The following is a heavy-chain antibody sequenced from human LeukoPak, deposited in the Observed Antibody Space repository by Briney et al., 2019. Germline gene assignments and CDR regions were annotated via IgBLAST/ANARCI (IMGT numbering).Heavy chain of an antibody. D-gene: IGHD3-10*01. CDR2: IIPIFGTA. CDR3: ARRGGRRDYFDY. V-gene: IGHV1-69*05. J-gene: IGHJ4*02. Sequence: ASVKVSCKASGGTFSSYAISWVRQAPGQGLEWMGGIIPIFGTANYAQKFQGRVTITTDESTSTAYMELSSLRSEGTAVYYCARRGGRRDYFDYWGQGTLVTVSS. CDR1: GGTFSSYA.